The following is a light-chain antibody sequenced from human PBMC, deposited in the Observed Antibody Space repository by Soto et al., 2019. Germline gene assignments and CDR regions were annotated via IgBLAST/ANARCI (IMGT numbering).Light chain of an antibody. J-gene: IGLJ3*02. CDR3: LLSYSGARV. V-gene: IGLV7-46*01. Sequence: QPVVTQEPSLTVSPGGTVTLTCGSSTGAVTSGHYPYWFQQKPGQAPRTLVYNTSDKHSWAPARFSGSLLGGKAALTLSGAQPEDEAEYYCLLSYSGARVFGGGTKVTVL. CDR1: TGAVTSGHY. CDR2: NTS.